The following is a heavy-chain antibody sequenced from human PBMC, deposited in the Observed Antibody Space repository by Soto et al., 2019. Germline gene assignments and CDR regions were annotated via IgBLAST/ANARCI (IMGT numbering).Heavy chain of an antibody. CDR1: GGSISSSSYY. Sequence: SETLSLTCTVSGGSISSSSYYWGWIRQPPGKGLEWIGSIYYSGSTYYNPSLKSRVTISVDTSKNQFSLKLSSVTAADTAVYYCASHYDSSGYYPLWDYWGQGTLVTVSS. CDR2: IYYSGST. D-gene: IGHD3-22*01. V-gene: IGHV4-39*01. CDR3: ASHYDSSGYYPLWDY. J-gene: IGHJ4*02.